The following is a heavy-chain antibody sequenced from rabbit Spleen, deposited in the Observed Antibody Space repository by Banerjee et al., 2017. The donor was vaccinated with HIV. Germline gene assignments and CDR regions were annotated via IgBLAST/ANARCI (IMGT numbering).Heavy chain of an antibody. D-gene: IGHD1-1*01. V-gene: IGHV1S45*01. J-gene: IGHJ4*01. CDR3: ARDLVGVIGWNFYL. Sequence: QEQLMESGEARARLGESLNFPAKASGLALVGFEVGWVGQPPGKGLEWIACINAATAKPVYATWAKGRFTISRTSSTTVTLRMTRLTAADTATYFCARDLVGVIGWNFYLWGQGTLVTVS. CDR2: INAATAKP. CDR1: GLALVGFE.